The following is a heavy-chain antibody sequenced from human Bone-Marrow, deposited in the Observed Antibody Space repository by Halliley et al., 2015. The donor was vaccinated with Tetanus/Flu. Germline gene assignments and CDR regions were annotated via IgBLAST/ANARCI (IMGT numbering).Heavy chain of an antibody. CDR2: IFYTGKT. J-gene: IGHJ4*02. Sequence: LVKPTQTLSLTCGVSGDSISSGGYYWSWIRQLPGKGLEWIGYIFYTGKTHYNPSLKSRVSLSVDTSKNQFSLKLSSVTAADTAMYYCTRGGGWLTDNWGQGTLVTVSS. D-gene: IGHD2-15*01. CDR3: TRGGGWLTDN. V-gene: IGHV4-31*11. CDR1: GDSISSGGYY.